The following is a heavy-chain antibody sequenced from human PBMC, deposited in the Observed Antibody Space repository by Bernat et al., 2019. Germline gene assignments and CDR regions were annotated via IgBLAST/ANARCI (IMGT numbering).Heavy chain of an antibody. CDR2: ITGSGGKT. CDR3: AKGDIRWYSCNY. J-gene: IGHJ4*02. V-gene: IGHV3-23*01. CDR1: GFTFSSYA. Sequence: EVHLLESGGGLVQPGESLRLSCAASGFTFSSYAMSWVRQAPGKGLEWVSGITGSGGKTYHADSVKGRFTISRDNSKNTLYLQMNSLRAEDTAVYYCAKGDIRWYSCNYWGQGTLVTVSS. D-gene: IGHD1-26*01.